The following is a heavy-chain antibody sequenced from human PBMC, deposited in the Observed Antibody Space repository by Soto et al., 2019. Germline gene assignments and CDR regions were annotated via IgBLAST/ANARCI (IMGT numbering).Heavy chain of an antibody. J-gene: IGHJ4*02. CDR3: ASRRSGYEDY. CDR2: IYYSGST. CDR1: GGSISSGGYY. Sequence: SEPLSLTCTVSGGSISSGGYYCSWIRQHPGKGLEWIGYIYYSGSTYYNPSLKSRVTISVDTSKNQFSLKLSSVTAADTAVYYCASRRSGYEDYWGQGTLVTVSS. D-gene: IGHD5-12*01. V-gene: IGHV4-31*03.